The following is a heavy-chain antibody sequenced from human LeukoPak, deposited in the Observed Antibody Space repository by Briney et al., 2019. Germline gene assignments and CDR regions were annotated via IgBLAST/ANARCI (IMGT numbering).Heavy chain of an antibody. Sequence: KPSETLSLTCAVYGGSFSGYYWSWIRQPPGKGLEWIAEINHSGSTNYNPSLKSRVTISVDTSKNPFSLKLSSVTAADTAVYYCARGLVDYYDSSGYLDYWGQGTLVTVSS. D-gene: IGHD3-22*01. CDR1: GGSFSGYY. V-gene: IGHV4-34*01. J-gene: IGHJ4*02. CDR3: ARGLVDYYDSSGYLDY. CDR2: INHSGST.